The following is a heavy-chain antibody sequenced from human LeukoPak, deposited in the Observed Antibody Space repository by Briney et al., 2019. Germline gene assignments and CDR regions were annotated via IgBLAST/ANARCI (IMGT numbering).Heavy chain of an antibody. V-gene: IGHV4-34*01. CDR3: ARRGSTGTTTVDY. D-gene: IGHD1-1*01. Sequence: PSETLSLTCAVYGESFSGYYWTWIRQPPGKGLEWIGQINHSGSTNYNPSLKSRVTISVATSKNQFSLNLNSVTAADTAVYYCARRGSTGTTTVDYRGQGTLVTVSS. CDR1: GESFSGYY. CDR2: INHSGST. J-gene: IGHJ4*02.